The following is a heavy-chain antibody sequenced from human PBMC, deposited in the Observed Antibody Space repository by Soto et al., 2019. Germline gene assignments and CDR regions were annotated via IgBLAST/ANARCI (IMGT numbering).Heavy chain of an antibody. CDR3: AADRDCSSTSCYPYAFDI. V-gene: IGHV1-58*01. CDR2: IVVGSGNT. Sequence: SVKVSCKASGFTFSSSAVQWVRQARGERLEWIGWIVVGSGNTNYAQKFQERVTITRDMSISTAYMELSSLRSDDTAVYYCAADRDCSSTSCYPYAFDIWGQGTMVT. J-gene: IGHJ3*02. CDR1: GFTFSSSA. D-gene: IGHD2-2*01.